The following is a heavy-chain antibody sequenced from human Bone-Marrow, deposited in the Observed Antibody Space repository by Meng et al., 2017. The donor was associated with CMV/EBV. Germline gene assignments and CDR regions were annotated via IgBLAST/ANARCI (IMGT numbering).Heavy chain of an antibody. CDR2: INHSGST. CDR1: GGSFSGYY. V-gene: IGHV4-34*01. D-gene: IGHD3-3*01. CDR3: ARLTIFGVVIAFEC. J-gene: IGHJ4*02. Sequence: SETLSLTCAVYGGSFSGYYWSWIRQPPGKGLEWTGEINHSGSTNYNPSLKSRVTISVDTSKNQFSLNLSSLTAADTAVYYCARLTIFGVVIAFECWGQGTLVTVSS.